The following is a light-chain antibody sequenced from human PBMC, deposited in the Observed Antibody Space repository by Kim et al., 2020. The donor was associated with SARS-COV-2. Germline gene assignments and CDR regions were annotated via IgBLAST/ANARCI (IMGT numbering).Light chain of an antibody. V-gene: IGLV1-51*01. CDR1: TSHIGNDN. Sequence: GQKVTISCSGSTSHIGNDNVSWYQHLPGTAPNLLIYDNNKRPSGIPDRFSGSKSGTSATLGITGLQTGDEADYYCGTWDTSLNIGVFGGGTKLTVL. J-gene: IGLJ2*01. CDR3: GTWDTSLNIGV. CDR2: DNN.